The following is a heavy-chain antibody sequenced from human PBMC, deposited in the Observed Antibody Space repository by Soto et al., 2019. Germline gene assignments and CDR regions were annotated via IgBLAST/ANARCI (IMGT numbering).Heavy chain of an antibody. CDR2: ISSSSTFK. J-gene: IGHJ4*02. V-gene: IGHV3-21*06. D-gene: IGHD2-8*01. Sequence: EVQLVESGGGLVKPGGSLRLSCAASGLTFSISSISWVRQAPGKGPEWVSSISSSSTFKYYADSVKGRFTISRDNAENSLYLQMNSLTAEDTAVYYCATRTACSNGVCPFDYWGQGTLVTVSS. CDR1: GLTFSISS. CDR3: ATRTACSNGVCPFDY.